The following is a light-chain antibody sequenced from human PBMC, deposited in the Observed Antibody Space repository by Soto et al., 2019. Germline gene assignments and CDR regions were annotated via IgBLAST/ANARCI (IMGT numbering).Light chain of an antibody. J-gene: IGKJ5*01. Sequence: DIQMTQSPSSLSASVGDRVTITCRASQGIYNYLAWYQQKPGKAPKLLIYAASTLEAGVPSRFSGSGSGTDFTLTISSLQPDDVATYYCHKYNSALLTFGQGTRLEMK. CDR3: HKYNSALLT. V-gene: IGKV1-27*01. CDR1: QGIYNY. CDR2: AAS.